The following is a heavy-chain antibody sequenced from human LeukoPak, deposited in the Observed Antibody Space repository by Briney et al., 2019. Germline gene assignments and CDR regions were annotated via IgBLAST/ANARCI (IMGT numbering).Heavy chain of an antibody. CDR3: ARDLSVVGHYYYGMDV. CDR1: GGSISSYY. CDR2: IYYSGST. D-gene: IGHD2-21*01. Sequence: SETLSLTCTVSGGSISSYYWSWIRQPPGKGLEWIGYIYYSGSTNYNPSLKSRVTISVDTSKNQFSLKLSSVTAADTAVYYCARDLSVVGHYYYGMDVWGQGTTVTVSS. J-gene: IGHJ6*02. V-gene: IGHV4-59*01.